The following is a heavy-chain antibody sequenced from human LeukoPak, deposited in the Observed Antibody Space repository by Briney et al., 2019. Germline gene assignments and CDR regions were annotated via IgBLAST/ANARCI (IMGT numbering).Heavy chain of an antibody. CDR1: GGSISSSSYY. CDR2: IYFRGST. CDR3: ARIRFLEWLLTLDYYYYYMDV. J-gene: IGHJ6*03. Sequence: PSETLSLTCTVSGGSISSSSYYWGWIRQPPGKGLEWIGSIYFRGSTYYNPSLKSRVTISVDTSKNQFSLKLSSVTAADTAVYYCARIRFLEWLLTLDYYYYYMDVWGKGTTVTVSS. V-gene: IGHV4-39*07. D-gene: IGHD3-3*01.